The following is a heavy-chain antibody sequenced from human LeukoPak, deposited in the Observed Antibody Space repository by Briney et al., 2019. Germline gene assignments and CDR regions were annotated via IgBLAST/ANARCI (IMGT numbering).Heavy chain of an antibody. J-gene: IGHJ5*02. V-gene: IGHV4-34*12. D-gene: IGHD2-2*01. Sequence: SETLSLTCAVYGGSFSGYYWSWIRQPPGKGLEWIGEIIHSGSTNYNPSLKSRVTILVDTSKNEFPLKLSSVTAADTAVYYCARDFLECSRASCLNWFDPWDQGTLVTVSS. CDR1: GGSFSGYY. CDR3: ARDFLECSRASCLNWFDP. CDR2: IIHSGST.